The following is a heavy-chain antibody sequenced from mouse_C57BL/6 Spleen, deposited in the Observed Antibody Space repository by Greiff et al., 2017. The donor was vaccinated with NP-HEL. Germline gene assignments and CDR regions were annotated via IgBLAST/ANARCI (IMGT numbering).Heavy chain of an antibody. J-gene: IGHJ2*01. D-gene: IGHD1-1*01. CDR2: IYPGDGDT. V-gene: IGHV1-80*01. Sequence: VQLQQSGAELVKPGASVKISCKASGYAFSSYWMNWVKQRPGQGLEWIGQIYPGDGDTNYNGKFKGKATLTADKSSSTAYMQLSSLTSEDSAVYFCARGDYGSNFDYWGQGTTLTVSS. CDR1: GYAFSSYW. CDR3: ARGDYGSNFDY.